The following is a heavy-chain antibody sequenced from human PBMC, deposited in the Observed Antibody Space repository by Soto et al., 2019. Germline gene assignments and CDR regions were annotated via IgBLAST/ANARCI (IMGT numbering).Heavy chain of an antibody. J-gene: IGHJ4*02. CDR2: ISADNGVT. V-gene: IGHV1-18*01. Sequence: QVQLVQSGVEVKKPGASLKVSCKASGYTFTSYGITWVRQAPGQGLEWMGWISADNGVTNYAQKLQGRVTMNTDTSTTTTEMELRNLRSDDTDVYYCARRGVLPDYWGQGTLVTVSS. D-gene: IGHD2-8*01. CDR1: GYTFTSYG. CDR3: ARRGVLPDY.